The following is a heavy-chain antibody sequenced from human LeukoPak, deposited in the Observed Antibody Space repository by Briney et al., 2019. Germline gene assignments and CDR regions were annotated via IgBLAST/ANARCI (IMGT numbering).Heavy chain of an antibody. CDR1: GYTFTSYG. Sequence: GASVKVSCKASGYTFTSYGISWVRQAPGQGLEWMGGITPIFGTANYAQKFQGRVTITADKSTSTAYMELSSLRSEDTAVYYCATSRGYRSGYDLVDYWGQGTLVTVSS. J-gene: IGHJ4*02. V-gene: IGHV1-69*06. D-gene: IGHD5-12*01. CDR3: ATSRGYRSGYDLVDY. CDR2: ITPIFGTA.